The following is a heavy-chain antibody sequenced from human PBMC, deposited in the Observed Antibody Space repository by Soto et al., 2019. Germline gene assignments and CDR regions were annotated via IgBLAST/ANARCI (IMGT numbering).Heavy chain of an antibody. CDR1: GFTFSSYA. CDR3: AKDQVAVAGSTFDY. CDR2: ISGSGGET. Sequence: EVQLLESGGGLVQPGGSLRLSCAASGFTFSSYAISWVRQAPGKGLGWVSAISGSGGETYYGDSVKGRFTISRDNSKKTVYLQMNSLRGEDTAVYFCAKDQVAVAGSTFDYWGHGTRVTVSS. V-gene: IGHV3-23*01. D-gene: IGHD6-19*01. J-gene: IGHJ4*01.